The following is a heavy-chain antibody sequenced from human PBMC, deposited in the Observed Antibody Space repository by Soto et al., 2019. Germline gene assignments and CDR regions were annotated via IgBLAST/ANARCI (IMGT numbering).Heavy chain of an antibody. J-gene: IGHJ4*02. CDR2: INPILGTP. V-gene: IGHV1-69*01. CDR3: ARGGVDVVATSAFDC. Sequence: QVQLVQSGAEVRKPGSSVKVSCKASGLTYSSSAISWVRQAPGQGPEWMGGINPILGTPDYAPKFQGRVTITADESTSTVYMDLGSLRSEDTAIYYCARGGVDVVATSAFDCWGQGTLVTVSS. CDR1: GLTYSSSA. D-gene: IGHD5-12*01.